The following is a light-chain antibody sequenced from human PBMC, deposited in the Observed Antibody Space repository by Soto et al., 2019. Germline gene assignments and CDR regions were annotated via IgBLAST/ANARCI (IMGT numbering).Light chain of an antibody. CDR2: DNN. J-gene: IGLJ3*02. V-gene: IGLV2-8*01. CDR3: GSWDRSLRGWV. Sequence: QSALTQPPSASGSPGQSVAISCTGTSSDVGGYNYVSWYQQHPGKAPKVLIYDNNKRPSGIPDRFSGSKSATSATLDITGLQTGDEADYYCGSWDRSLRGWVFGGG. CDR1: SSDVGGYNY.